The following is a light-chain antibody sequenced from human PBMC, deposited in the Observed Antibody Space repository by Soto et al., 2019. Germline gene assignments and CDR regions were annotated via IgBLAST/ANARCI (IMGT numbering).Light chain of an antibody. J-gene: IGKJ4*01. CDR1: QSVSSSY. V-gene: IGKV3-20*01. Sequence: EMVFTQSPGTLSFSPVERATVXCRXSQSVSSSYLAWYQQKPGQSPRLLIYDVSSRAPGISDRFSGSGSGTDFTLTISRLEPEDFAVYYCQQYDSSSLTFGGGTKVDIK. CDR3: QQYDSSSLT. CDR2: DVS.